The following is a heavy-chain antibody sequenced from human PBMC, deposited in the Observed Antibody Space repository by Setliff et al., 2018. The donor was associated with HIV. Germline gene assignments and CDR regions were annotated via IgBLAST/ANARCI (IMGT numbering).Heavy chain of an antibody. J-gene: IGHJ4*02. V-gene: IGHV4-30-4*08. Sequence: PSETLSLTCSVSGGSITNGDHYWAWIRQSPGKGREWIGYIYYTVYTYYSSSFESRVVISPDTSNNHFSLRVRSVTAADTALYFCARMSISASVYFDYWGRGTLVTVSS. D-gene: IGHD2-2*01. CDR1: GGSITNGDHY. CDR2: IYYTVYT. CDR3: ARMSISASVYFDY.